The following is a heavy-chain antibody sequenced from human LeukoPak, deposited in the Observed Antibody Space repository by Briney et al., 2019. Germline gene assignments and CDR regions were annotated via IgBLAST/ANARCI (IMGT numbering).Heavy chain of an antibody. V-gene: IGHV3-74*01. J-gene: IGHJ4*02. Sequence: GGSLRLSCAASGFTFSSYWMHWVRQAPGKGLVWVSRINSDVSSTSYADSVKGRFTIPRDNAKNTLYLQMNSLRAEDTAVYYCARGSEYGDYVDYWGQGTLVTVSS. CDR3: ARGSEYGDYVDY. CDR1: GFTFSSYW. CDR2: INSDVSST. D-gene: IGHD4-17*01.